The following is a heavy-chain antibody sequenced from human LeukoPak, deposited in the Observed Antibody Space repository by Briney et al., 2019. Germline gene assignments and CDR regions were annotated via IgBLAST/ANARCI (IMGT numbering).Heavy chain of an antibody. J-gene: IGHJ6*03. Sequence: PSETLSLTCTVSGGSISSGSYYWIWIRQPAGKGLEWIGHTYVSGSTNYNSSLKSRVTISVDTSKNQFSLKLSSVTAADTAVYYCARDQRYCSGGSCLYYYYMDVWGKGTTVTVSS. CDR3: ARDQRYCSGGSCLYYYYMDV. CDR1: GGSISSGSYY. D-gene: IGHD2-15*01. CDR2: TYVSGST. V-gene: IGHV4-61*09.